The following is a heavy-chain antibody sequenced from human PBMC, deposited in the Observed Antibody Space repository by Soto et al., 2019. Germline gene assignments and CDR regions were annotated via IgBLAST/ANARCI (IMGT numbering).Heavy chain of an antibody. Sequence: QVQLQESGPGLVKPAETLSLTCSVSGASISSYYWSWIRQPPGKGLEWIGYIYYRGSTNYNPSLKSRVTISVDTSKNQVSLKLTSVTAADTAVYYCATAVPNDYVPKYYPMDVWGRGTTVTVSS. J-gene: IGHJ6*03. CDR1: GASISSYY. CDR3: ATAVPNDYVPKYYPMDV. D-gene: IGHD4-17*01. CDR2: IYYRGST. V-gene: IGHV4-59*01.